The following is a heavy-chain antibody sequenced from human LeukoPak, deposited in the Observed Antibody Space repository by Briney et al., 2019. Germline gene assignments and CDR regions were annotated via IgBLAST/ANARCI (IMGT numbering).Heavy chain of an antibody. CDR3: ARDRLTMVRGVIANFDY. CDR1: GGTFSSYA. Sequence: ASVKVSCKASGGTFSSYAISWVRQAPGQGLEWMGIINPSGGSTSYAQKFQGRVTMTRDMSISTAYMELSRLRSDDTAVYYCARDRLTMVRGVIANFDYWGQGTLVTVSS. J-gene: IGHJ4*02. V-gene: IGHV1-46*01. D-gene: IGHD3-10*01. CDR2: INPSGGST.